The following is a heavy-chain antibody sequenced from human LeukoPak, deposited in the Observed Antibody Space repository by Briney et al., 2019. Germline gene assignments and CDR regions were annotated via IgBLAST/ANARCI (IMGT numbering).Heavy chain of an antibody. CDR1: GFTFRSYA. CDR2: INSKTNGETQ. CDR3: TTGAPYGNYFDY. J-gene: IGHJ4*02. Sequence: AVYLRCSCSASGFTFRSYAMSWVPHAPGNELEGVGRINSKTNGETQDYAAPVKGRFTISRDDSKKMLYLQMNSLKTEDTAVYYCTTGAPYGNYFDYWGQGTLVTVSS. D-gene: IGHD4-17*01. V-gene: IGHV3-15*01.